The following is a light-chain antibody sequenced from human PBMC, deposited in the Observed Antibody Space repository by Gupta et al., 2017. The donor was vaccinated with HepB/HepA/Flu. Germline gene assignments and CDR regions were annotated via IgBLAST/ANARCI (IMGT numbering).Light chain of an antibody. J-gene: IGKJ4*01. V-gene: IGKV1-39*01. CDR1: QSISTY. CDR3: QQSYSTPLT. Sequence: QLTQSPSSLSASVGDRVTITCRASQSISTYLNWYQQKPGKAPNLLIYVASSLHSGVPSRFSGSGSGTDFTLTINSLEPEDFATYYCQQSYSTPLTFGGGTKVEIK. CDR2: VAS.